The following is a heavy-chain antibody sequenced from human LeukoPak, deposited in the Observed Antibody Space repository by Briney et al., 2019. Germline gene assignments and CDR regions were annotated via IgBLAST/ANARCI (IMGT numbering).Heavy chain of an antibody. D-gene: IGHD7-27*01. J-gene: IGHJ4*02. CDR1: GFTFSKHG. CDR2: MWDDGSNK. CDR3: ASALDRLGATIGS. V-gene: IGHV3-33*01. Sequence: PGGSLRLSCAASGFTFSKHGMHWVRQAPGKGPEWVAVMWDDGSNKYYARSVEGRFTISRDNSKDTLYLQMNSLRVEDTALYYCASALDRLGATIGSWGQGTMVTVYS.